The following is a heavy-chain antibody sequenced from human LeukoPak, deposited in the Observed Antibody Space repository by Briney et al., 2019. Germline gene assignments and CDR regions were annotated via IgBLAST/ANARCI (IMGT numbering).Heavy chain of an antibody. CDR3: ARSFVGTRKRNDY. J-gene: IGHJ4*02. CDR1: GYTFSSYD. CDR2: MNPNSGNT. Sequence: DSVKVSCKASGYTFSSYDINWVRQATGQGLEWMGWMNPNSGNTGYAQRFQGRVTMTRSTSISTAYMELSSLTSDDTAVYYCARSFVGTRKRNDYWGQGTLVTVSS. D-gene: IGHD2-21*01. V-gene: IGHV1-8*01.